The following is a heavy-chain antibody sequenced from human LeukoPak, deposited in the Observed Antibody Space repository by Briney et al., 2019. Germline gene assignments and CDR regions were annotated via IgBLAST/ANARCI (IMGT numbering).Heavy chain of an antibody. V-gene: IGHV3-30-3*01. J-gene: IGHJ4*02. Sequence: PGRSLRLSCAASGFTFSSDAMHWVRQAPGKGLEWVAVTSSDGSNKYYADSVKGRFTISRDNSKNTLYLQMDSLRAEDTAVYYCARDMYDSSGYLFDYWGQGTLVTVSS. D-gene: IGHD3-22*01. CDR2: TSSDGSNK. CDR1: GFTFSSDA. CDR3: ARDMYDSSGYLFDY.